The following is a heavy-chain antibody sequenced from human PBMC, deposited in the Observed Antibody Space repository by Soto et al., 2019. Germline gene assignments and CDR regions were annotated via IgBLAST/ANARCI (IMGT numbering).Heavy chain of an antibody. CDR3: ARGALGAVDDPYYYYGMDV. D-gene: IGHD6-19*01. Sequence: QVQLVQSGAEVKKPGSSVKVSCKASGGTFSSYAISWVRQAPGQGLEWMGGIIPIFGTANYAQKFQGRVTITADESTSTAYMELSSLRSEDTAVYYCARGALGAVDDPYYYYGMDVWGQGTTVTVSS. CDR2: IIPIFGTA. V-gene: IGHV1-69*01. J-gene: IGHJ6*02. CDR1: GGTFSSYA.